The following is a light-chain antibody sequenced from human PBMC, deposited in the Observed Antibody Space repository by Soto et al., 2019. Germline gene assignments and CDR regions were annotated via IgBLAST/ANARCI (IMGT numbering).Light chain of an antibody. V-gene: IGKV1-5*03. Sequence: DIQMTQSPSTLSASVGDTVTITCRASEGISSWLAWYQQKPGKAPKLLIYQASSLESGVPSRFSGSGFGTEFTLAIRSLQPDDFATYYCQQYNTSPLTFGGGTKVEIK. CDR3: QQYNTSPLT. CDR1: EGISSW. J-gene: IGKJ4*01. CDR2: QAS.